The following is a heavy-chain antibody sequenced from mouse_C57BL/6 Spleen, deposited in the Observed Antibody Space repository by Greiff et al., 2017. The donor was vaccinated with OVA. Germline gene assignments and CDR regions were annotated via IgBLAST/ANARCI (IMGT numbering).Heavy chain of an antibody. V-gene: IGHV5-6*02. Sequence: DVKLQESGGDLVKPGGSLKLSCAASGFTFSSYGMSWVRQTPDKRLEWVATISSGGSYTYSPDSGKGRLTLSSDNAKNTLDLQMSSLKSEDTAMYYCARHTAGLAWFAYWGQGTLVTVSA. CDR3: ARHTAGLAWFAY. J-gene: IGHJ3*01. CDR2: ISSGGSYT. CDR1: GFTFSSYG. D-gene: IGHD3-1*01.